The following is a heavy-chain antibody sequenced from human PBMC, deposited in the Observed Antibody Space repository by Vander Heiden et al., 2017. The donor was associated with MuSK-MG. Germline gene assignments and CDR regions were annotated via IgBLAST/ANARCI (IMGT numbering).Heavy chain of an antibody. V-gene: IGHV3-30-3*01. CDR1: GFTFSSYA. J-gene: IGHJ3*02. CDR3: ARVALGTMVRGVTGAFDI. Sequence: QVQLVESGGGVVQPGRSLRLPCSASGFTFSSYATHWVRQAPGKGLEWVAVISYDGSNKYYADSVKGRFTISRDNSKNTLYLQMNSLRAEDTAVYYCARVALGTMVRGVTGAFDIWGQGTMVTVSS. CDR2: ISYDGSNK. D-gene: IGHD3-10*01.